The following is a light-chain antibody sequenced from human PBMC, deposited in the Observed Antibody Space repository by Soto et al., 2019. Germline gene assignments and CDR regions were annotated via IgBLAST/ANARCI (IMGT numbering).Light chain of an antibody. CDR2: EVT. CDR1: SSDVGGYNF. J-gene: IGLJ1*01. CDR3: SSYTSINSLYV. Sequence: QSALTQPASVSGSPGQSITISCTGTSSDVGGYNFVSWYQHHPGKAPKLMIYEVTIRASGVSNRFSGSKSGTTASLTISGLQAEDEADYYCSSYTSINSLYVFGTGTQLTVL. V-gene: IGLV2-14*01.